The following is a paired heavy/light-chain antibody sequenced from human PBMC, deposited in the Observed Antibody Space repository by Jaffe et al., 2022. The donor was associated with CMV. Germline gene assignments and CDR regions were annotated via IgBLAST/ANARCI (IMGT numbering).Heavy chain of an antibody. D-gene: IGHD6-6*01. V-gene: IGHV3-23*04. Sequence: EVQLVESGGGLVQPGGSLRLSCAASGFTFSSYAMSWVRQAPGKGLEWVSAISGSGGSTYYADSVKGRFTISRDNSKNTLYLQMNSLRAEDTAVYYCAKPPSSSSSYYYYYYMDVWGKGTTVTVSS. CDR1: GFTFSSYA. CDR3: AKPPSSSSSYYYYYYMDV. CDR2: ISGSGGST. J-gene: IGHJ6*03.
Light chain of an antibody. V-gene: IGLV6-57*04. CDR3: QSYDSSNHGVV. J-gene: IGLJ2*01. Sequence: NFMLTQPHSVSESPGKTVTISCTRSSGSIASNYVQWYQQRPGSAPTTVIYEDNQRPSGVPDRFSGSIDSSSNSASLTISGLKTEDEADYYCQSYDSSNHGVVFGGGTKLTVL. CDR2: EDN. CDR1: SGSIASNY.